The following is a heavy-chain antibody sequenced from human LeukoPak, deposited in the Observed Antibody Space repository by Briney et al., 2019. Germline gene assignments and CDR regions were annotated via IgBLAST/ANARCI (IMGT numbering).Heavy chain of an antibody. V-gene: IGHV1-69*06. CDR1: GYTFTGYY. CDR2: IIPIFGTA. CDR3: ASRHSSGWYFDY. J-gene: IGHJ4*02. D-gene: IGHD6-19*01. Sequence: SVKVSCKASGYTFTGYYMHWVRQAPGQGLEWMGGIIPIFGTANYAQKFQGRVTITADKSTSTAYMELSSLRSEDTAVYYCASRHSSGWYFDYWGQGTLVTVSS.